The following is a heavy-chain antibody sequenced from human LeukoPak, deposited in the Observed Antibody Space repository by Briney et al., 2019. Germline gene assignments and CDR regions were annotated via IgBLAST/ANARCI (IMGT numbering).Heavy chain of an antibody. CDR3: AKGMSYYGGGYYFDY. V-gene: IGHV3-9*03. CDR1: GFTFDDYA. CDR2: ISWNSGSI. D-gene: IGHD1-26*01. J-gene: IGHJ4*02. Sequence: GRSLRLSCAASGFTFDDYAMHWVRQAPGKGLEWVSGISWNSGSIGYADSVKGRFTISRDNAKNSLYLQMNSLRAEDVALYYCAKGMSYYGGGYYFDYWGQGTLVTVSS.